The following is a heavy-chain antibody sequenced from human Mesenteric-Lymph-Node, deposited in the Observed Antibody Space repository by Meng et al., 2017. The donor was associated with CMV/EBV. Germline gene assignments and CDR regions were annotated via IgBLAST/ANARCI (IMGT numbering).Heavy chain of an antibody. J-gene: IGHJ4*02. D-gene: IGHD4-17*01. CDR3: ARHDYGDQFDY. Sequence: LTCTVSGGSISSYYWSWIRQPPGKGLEWIGYIYYSGSTNYSPSLKSRVTISVDTSKNQFSLKLSSVTAADTAVYYCARHDYGDQFDYWGQGTLVTVSS. V-gene: IGHV4-59*08. CDR1: GGSISSYY. CDR2: IYYSGST.